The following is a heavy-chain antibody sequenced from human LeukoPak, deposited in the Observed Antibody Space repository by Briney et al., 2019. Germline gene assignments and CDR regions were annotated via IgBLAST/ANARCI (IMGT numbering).Heavy chain of an antibody. Sequence: GASVKVSCKASGYTFTGYYMHWVRQAPGQGLEWMGWINPNSGGTNYAQKFQGRVTMTRDTSINTSYMDLSRLRSDDTAVYYCARLRQTYSWYPVRRKYYFDYWGQGTLVTVSS. CDR1: GYTFTGYY. V-gene: IGHV1-2*02. J-gene: IGHJ4*02. CDR3: ARLRQTYSWYPVRRKYYFDY. D-gene: IGHD6-13*01. CDR2: INPNSGGT.